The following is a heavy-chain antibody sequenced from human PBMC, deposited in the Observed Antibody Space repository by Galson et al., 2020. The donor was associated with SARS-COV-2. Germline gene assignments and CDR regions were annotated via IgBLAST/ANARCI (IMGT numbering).Heavy chain of an antibody. Sequence: ETSETLCLTCTVSGGSISSGGYYWSWIRQHPGKGLEWIGYIYYSGSTYYNPSLKSRVTISVDTSKNQFSLKLSSVTAADTAVYYCARAPITMIVVVDAFDIWGQGTMVTVSS. J-gene: IGHJ3*02. CDR1: GGSISSGGYY. CDR3: ARAPITMIVVVDAFDI. V-gene: IGHV4-31*03. CDR2: IYYSGST. D-gene: IGHD3-22*01.